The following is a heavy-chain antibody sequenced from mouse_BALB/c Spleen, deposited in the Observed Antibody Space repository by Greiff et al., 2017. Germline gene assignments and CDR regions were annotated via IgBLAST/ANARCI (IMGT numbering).Heavy chain of an antibody. CDR3: AREGTMITTYYFDY. D-gene: IGHD2-4*01. CDR1: GYTFTSYN. V-gene: IGHV1-12*01. Sequence: QVQLQQSGAELVKPGASVKMSCKASGYTFTSYNMHWVKQTPGQGLEWIGAIYPGNGDTSYNQKFKGKATLTADKSSSTAYMQLRSLTSEDSAVYYCAREGTMITTYYFDYWGQGTTLTVSS. CDR2: IYPGNGDT. J-gene: IGHJ2*01.